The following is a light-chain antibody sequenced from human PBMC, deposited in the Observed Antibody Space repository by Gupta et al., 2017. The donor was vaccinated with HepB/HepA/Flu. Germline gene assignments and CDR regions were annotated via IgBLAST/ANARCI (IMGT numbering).Light chain of an antibody. CDR1: QDINSH. CDR2: DTS. V-gene: IGKV1-9*01. J-gene: IGKJ4*01. Sequence: DISLTQSTSFLSESVGDRVTITCRASQDINSHFNWYQQKPGRDPKLLIYDTSTLQSGVPLRFSGSGSGTDFTLTISSLHPEDFATYYCQQFNSHPLTFGGGTKVEIK. CDR3: QQFNSHPLT.